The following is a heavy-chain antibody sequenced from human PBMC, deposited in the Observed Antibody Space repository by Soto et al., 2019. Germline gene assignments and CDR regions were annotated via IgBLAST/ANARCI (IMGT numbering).Heavy chain of an antibody. J-gene: IGHJ4*02. CDR2: INPSGGST. CDR3: ASWGWDYYFDY. Sequence: QVQLVQSGAEVKKPGASVKVSCKASGYTFTSYYMHWVRQAPGQGLEWMGIINPSGGSTSYAQKFQGRVTMTRDTSTSTGYMELSSLRSEDTAVYYCASWGWDYYFDYWGQGTLVTVSS. V-gene: IGHV1-46*01. D-gene: IGHD3-16*01. CDR1: GYTFTSYY.